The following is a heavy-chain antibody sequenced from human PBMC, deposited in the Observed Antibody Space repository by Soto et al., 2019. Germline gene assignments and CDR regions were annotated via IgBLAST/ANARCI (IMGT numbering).Heavy chain of an antibody. V-gene: IGHV4-34*01. J-gene: IGHJ5*02. Sequence: QVQLQQWGAGLLKPSETLSLTCAVYGGSFSGYYWSWIRQPPGKGLEWIGEINHSGSTNYNPSLKSRVTISVDTSKNQFSPKLSSVTAAATAVYYCATLHPLGVGESPAVNWFDPWGQGTLVTVSS. CDR3: ATLHPLGVGESPAVNWFDP. CDR1: GGSFSGYY. CDR2: INHSGST. D-gene: IGHD3-10*01.